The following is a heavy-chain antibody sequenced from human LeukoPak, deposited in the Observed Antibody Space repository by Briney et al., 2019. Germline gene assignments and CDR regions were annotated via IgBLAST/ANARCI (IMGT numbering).Heavy chain of an antibody. CDR2: IKEDGSEK. V-gene: IGHV3-7*04. CDR3: ARGHNSTLPD. J-gene: IGHJ4*02. Sequence: PGGSLRLSCAASGFTFSLYWMAWVRQAPGKGLEWVANIKEDGSEKYYVDSVKGRFTISRDNAKNSMYLEMNSPRAEDTAVYYCARGHNSTLPDWGQGSLVTVSS. CDR1: GFTFSLYW. D-gene: IGHD1-20*01.